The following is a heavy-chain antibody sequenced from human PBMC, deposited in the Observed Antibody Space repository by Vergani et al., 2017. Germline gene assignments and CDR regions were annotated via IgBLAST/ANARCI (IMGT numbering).Heavy chain of an antibody. J-gene: IGHJ4*02. CDR3: ASYYYDSSGYPYYFDY. D-gene: IGHD3-22*01. CDR1: GGSISSYY. V-gene: IGHV4-59*08. CDR2: IYYSGST. Sequence: QVQLQESGPGLVKPSETLSLTCTVSGGSISSYYWSWIRQPPGKGLEWIGYIYYSGSTNYNPSLKSRVTISVDTSKNQFSLKLSSVTAADTAVYYCASYYYDSSGYPYYFDYWGQGTLVTVSS.